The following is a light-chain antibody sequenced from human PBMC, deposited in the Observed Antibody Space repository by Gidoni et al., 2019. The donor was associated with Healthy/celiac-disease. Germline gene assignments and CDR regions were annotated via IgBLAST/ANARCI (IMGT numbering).Light chain of an antibody. CDR2: DAS. CDR1: QSVSSY. J-gene: IGKJ4*01. Sequence: EIVLTQSPATLSLSPGERVTLSCRASQSVSSYLAWYQQKPGQAPRLLIYDASNRATGIPARFSGSGSGTDFTLTISSLEPEDFAVYYCQQRSNPPTFGGGTKVEIK. CDR3: QQRSNPPT. V-gene: IGKV3-11*01.